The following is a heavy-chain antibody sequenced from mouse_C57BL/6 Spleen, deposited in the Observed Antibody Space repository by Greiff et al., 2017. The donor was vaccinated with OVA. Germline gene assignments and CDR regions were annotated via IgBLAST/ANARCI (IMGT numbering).Heavy chain of an antibody. Sequence: QVQLKQPGAELVKPGASVKISCKASGYAFSSYWMNWVKQRPGKGLEWIGQIYPGDGDTNYNGKFKGKATLTADKSSSTAYMQLSSLTSEDSAVYFCARAYYYDFDYWGQGTTLTVSS. V-gene: IGHV1-80*01. CDR2: IYPGDGDT. J-gene: IGHJ2*01. CDR1: GYAFSSYW. CDR3: ARAYYYDFDY. D-gene: IGHD1-1*01.